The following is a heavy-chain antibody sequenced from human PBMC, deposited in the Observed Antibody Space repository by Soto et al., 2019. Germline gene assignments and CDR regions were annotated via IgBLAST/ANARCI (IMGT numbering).Heavy chain of an antibody. V-gene: IGHV3-30-3*01. D-gene: IGHD3-3*01. CDR1: GFTFSSYA. CDR3: ARDQGGFWSGYDN. J-gene: IGHJ4*02. Sequence: QVQLVESGGGVVQPGRSLRLSCAASGFTFSSYAMHWVRQAPGKGLEWVAVISYDGSNKYYADSVKGRFTISRDNSKNTLYLQMNSLRAEDTAVYYCARDQGGFWSGYDNWGQGTLVTVSS. CDR2: ISYDGSNK.